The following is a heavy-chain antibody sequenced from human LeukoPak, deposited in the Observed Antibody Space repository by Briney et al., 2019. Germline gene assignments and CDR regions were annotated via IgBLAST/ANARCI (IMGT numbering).Heavy chain of an antibody. CDR1: GFTFSSYS. V-gene: IGHV3-48*02. Sequence: PGGSLRLSCAASGFTFSSYSMNWVRQAPGKGLEWVSYISSGSGTIYYADSVKGRFTISRDNAKNSLYLQMNRLRDEDTAVYYCARARWGAGRLGDFDLWGRGTLVTVSS. CDR2: ISSGSGTI. J-gene: IGHJ2*01. CDR3: ARARWGAGRLGDFDL. D-gene: IGHD3-16*01.